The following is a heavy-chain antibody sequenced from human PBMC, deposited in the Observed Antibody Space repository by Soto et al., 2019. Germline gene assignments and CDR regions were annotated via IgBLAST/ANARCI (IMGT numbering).Heavy chain of an antibody. V-gene: IGHV3-33*01. CDR1: GFTFSSYG. J-gene: IGHJ3*02. CDR2: IWYDGSNK. CDR3: ARAYASGVGAVSI. Sequence: GSLRLSCAASGFTFSSYGMHWVRQAPGKGLEWVALIWYDGSNKYYADSVKGRFTISRDNSKNTLYLQMNSLRADDTAVYYCARAYASGVGAVSIWGQGTVVTVSS. D-gene: IGHD3-16*01.